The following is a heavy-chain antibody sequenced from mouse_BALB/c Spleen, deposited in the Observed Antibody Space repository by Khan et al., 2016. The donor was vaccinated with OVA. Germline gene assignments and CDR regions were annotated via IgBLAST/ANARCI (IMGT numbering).Heavy chain of an antibody. J-gene: IGHJ3*01. CDR2: ISSGADYT. V-gene: IGHV5-6*01. CDR3: ASHLTGSFAY. CDR1: GFTFSAYS. Sequence: EVELVESGGDLVKPGGSLKLSCAASGFTFSAYSMSWVRQTPDKRLEWVATISSGADYTYYPDGVKGRFTISRDNAKNTLYLLMSSLKSEDTAMYYCASHLTGSFAYWGQGTLVTVSA. D-gene: IGHD4-1*01.